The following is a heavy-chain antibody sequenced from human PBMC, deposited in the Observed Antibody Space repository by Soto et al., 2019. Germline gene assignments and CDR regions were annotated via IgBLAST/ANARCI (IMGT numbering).Heavy chain of an antibody. CDR2: SYCRSKWFH. Sequence: QGQLQHSGPGLVKPSQTLSLTCAISGDSVSSDITSWNWIRQSPSRGLEWLGRSYCRSKWFHDYAVSVKSRITINPDTSKNQLSLELNSMTPEDTAVYYCARGNALDVWGQGTVVTVSS. J-gene: IGHJ3*01. V-gene: IGHV6-1*01. D-gene: IGHD3-10*01. CDR3: ARGNALDV. CDR1: GDSVSSDITS.